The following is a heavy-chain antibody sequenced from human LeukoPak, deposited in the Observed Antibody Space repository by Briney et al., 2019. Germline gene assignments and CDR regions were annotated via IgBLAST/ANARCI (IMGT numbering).Heavy chain of an antibody. CDR1: GFTFRNYW. Sequence: GGSLRLSCAASGFTFRNYWMHWVRQAPGKGLVWVSRVKGDGSFTDYADSVTGRFTISRDNAKNTLYLQMYSLRAEDTAAYYCVRDGDDYNFDYWGQGSLVTVSS. J-gene: IGHJ4*02. V-gene: IGHV3-74*01. CDR2: VKGDGSFT. CDR3: VRDGDDYNFDY. D-gene: IGHD5-24*01.